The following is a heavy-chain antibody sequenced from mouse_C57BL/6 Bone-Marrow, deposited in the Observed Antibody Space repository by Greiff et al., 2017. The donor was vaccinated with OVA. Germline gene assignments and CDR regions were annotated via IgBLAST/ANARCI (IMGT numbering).Heavy chain of an antibody. J-gene: IGHJ1*03. Sequence: EVHLVESGPVLVKPGASVKMSCKASGYTFTDYYMNWVKQSHGKSLEWIGVINPYNGGTSYNQKFKGKATLTVDKSSSTAYMELNSLTSEDSAVYYCARDPYYGSSSYWYFDVWGTGTTVTVSS. CDR3: ARDPYYGSSSYWYFDV. CDR2: INPYNGGT. V-gene: IGHV1-19*01. CDR1: GYTFTDYY. D-gene: IGHD1-1*01.